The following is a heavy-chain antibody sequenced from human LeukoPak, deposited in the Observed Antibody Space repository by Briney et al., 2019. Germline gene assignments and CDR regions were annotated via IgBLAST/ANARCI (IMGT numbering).Heavy chain of an antibody. V-gene: IGHV3-48*03. CDR3: VRDLPNYYDSSTYYHGGL. CDR2: ISSSGSTI. J-gene: IGHJ4*02. D-gene: IGHD3-22*01. CDR1: GFTFSSYE. Sequence: GGSLRLSCAASGFTFSSYEMNWVRQAPGKGLEWLSYISSSGSTIYADSVKGRFTISRDNAKNSLYLQTNSLRAEDTAVYYCVRDLPNYYDSSTYYHGGLWGQGTLVTVSS.